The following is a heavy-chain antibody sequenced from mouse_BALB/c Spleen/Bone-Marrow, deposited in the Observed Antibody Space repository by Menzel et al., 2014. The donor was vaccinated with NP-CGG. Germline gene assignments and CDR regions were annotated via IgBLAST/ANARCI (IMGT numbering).Heavy chain of an antibody. CDR3: ARNWGFDY. CDR2: INPYNGAT. V-gene: IGHV1-42*01. CDR1: GYSFTACF. D-gene: IGHD4-1*01. Sequence: VQLQPSGPELVKPGASMKISCKASGYSFTACFIHWIKQSHVKSLEWIGRINPYNGATTYNQNFNDKASLTVDKSSSTSYMQLSSLTSEDSAVYYCARNWGFDYWGQDTNLEVSA. J-gene: IGHJ2*01.